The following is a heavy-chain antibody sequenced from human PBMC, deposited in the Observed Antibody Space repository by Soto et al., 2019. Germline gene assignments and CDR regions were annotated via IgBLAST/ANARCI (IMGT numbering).Heavy chain of an antibody. D-gene: IGHD3-22*01. V-gene: IGHV1-24*01. CDR3: ATGLLSSGYYLYYFDY. CDR1: GYTLTELP. J-gene: IGHJ4*02. CDR2: FDPEDGET. Sequence: AASVKVSCKVSGYTLTELPMHWVRQAPGKGLEWMGGFDPEDGETIYAQKFQGRVTMTEDTSTDTAYMELSSLRPEDTAVYYCATGLLSSGYYLYYFDYWGQGTLVTVSS.